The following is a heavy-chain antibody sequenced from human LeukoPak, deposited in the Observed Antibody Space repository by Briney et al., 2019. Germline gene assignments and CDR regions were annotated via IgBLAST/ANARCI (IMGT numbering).Heavy chain of an antibody. V-gene: IGHV3-11*01. D-gene: IGHD3-9*01. Sequence: LSLTCAVYGGSFSGYYWSWIRQSPGKGLEWVSYISSSGSTIYSADSVKGRFTISRDNAKNSLYLQMNSLRAEDTAVYYCARGGQTYYDILTGYYMVGDYFDYWGQGTLVTVSS. J-gene: IGHJ4*02. CDR1: GGSFSGYY. CDR2: ISSSGSTI. CDR3: ARGGQTYYDILTGYYMVGDYFDY.